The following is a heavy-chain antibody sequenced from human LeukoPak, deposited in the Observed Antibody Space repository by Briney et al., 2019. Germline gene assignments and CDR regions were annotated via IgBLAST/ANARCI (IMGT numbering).Heavy chain of an antibody. CDR1: GFTFSSYS. J-gene: IGHJ6*03. Sequence: PGGSLRLSCAASGFTFSSYSMNWVRQAPGKGLEWVSSISSSSSYIYYADSVKGRFTISRDNSKNTLYLQMNSLRAEDTAVYYCARDLRAYYYMDVWGKGTTVTVSS. CDR2: ISSSSSYI. CDR3: ARDLRAYYYMDV. V-gene: IGHV3-21*01.